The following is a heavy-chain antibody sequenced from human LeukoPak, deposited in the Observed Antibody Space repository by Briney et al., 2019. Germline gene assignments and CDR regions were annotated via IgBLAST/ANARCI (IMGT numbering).Heavy chain of an antibody. D-gene: IGHD6-6*01. V-gene: IGHV4-34*01. J-gene: IGHJ4*02. CDR1: GGSFSGYY. Sequence: SETLSLTCAVYGGSFSGYYWSWIRQPPGKGLEWIGEINHSGSTNYNPSLKSRVTMSVDTSKNQFSLKLSSVTAEDTAVYYCARDLGIAARHNVLGYWGQGTLVTVSS. CDR3: ARDLGIAARHNVLGY. CDR2: INHSGST.